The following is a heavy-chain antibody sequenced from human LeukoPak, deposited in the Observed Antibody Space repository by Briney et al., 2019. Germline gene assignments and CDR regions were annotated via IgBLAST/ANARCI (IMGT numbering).Heavy chain of an antibody. Sequence: GESLKISCKGSGYSFTNYWIGWVRQMPGKGLEWMGIIYPGDSHTRYSPSFQGQVTTSADKSISTAYLQWSSLEASDTAMYYCARHHMNYYGSGSPFDPWGQGTLVTVSS. CDR1: GYSFTNYW. D-gene: IGHD3-10*01. J-gene: IGHJ5*02. CDR3: ARHHMNYYGSGSPFDP. CDR2: IYPGDSHT. V-gene: IGHV5-51*01.